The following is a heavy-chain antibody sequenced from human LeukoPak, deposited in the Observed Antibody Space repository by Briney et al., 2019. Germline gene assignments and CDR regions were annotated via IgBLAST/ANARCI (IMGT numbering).Heavy chain of an antibody. CDR2: IYHSGNT. D-gene: IGHD3-10*01. J-gene: IGHJ5*02. Sequence: PSETLSLTCTVSGGSISGYYWTWIRQPPGKGLEWIGYIYHSGNTYYNPSLKSRLTISVDTSKNQFSLKLTSVTAADTAVYYCARHDYYGSLNWFDPWGRGTLITVSS. V-gene: IGHV4-59*04. CDR1: GGSISGYY. CDR3: ARHDYYGSLNWFDP.